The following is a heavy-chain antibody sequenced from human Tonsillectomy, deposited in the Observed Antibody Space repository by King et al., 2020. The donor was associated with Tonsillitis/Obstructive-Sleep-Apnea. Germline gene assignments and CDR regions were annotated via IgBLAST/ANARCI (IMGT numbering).Heavy chain of an antibody. V-gene: IGHV4-59*01. CDR3: ARSGPNKPGGMDAFDI. CDR1: GGSISSYC. Sequence: VQLQESGPGLVKPSETLSLPCTVSGGSISSYCWSWNRQPPGEGLEGVGYFYYSGSTHYNPPLKSRVTISIETSKNQFSLKLSSVTAADTAVYYCARSGPNKPGGMDAFDIWGQGTMVTVSS. CDR2: FYYSGST. D-gene: IGHD1-1*01. J-gene: IGHJ3*02.